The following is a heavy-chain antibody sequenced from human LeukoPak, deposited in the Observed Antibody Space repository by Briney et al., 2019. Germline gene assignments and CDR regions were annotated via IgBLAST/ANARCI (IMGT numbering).Heavy chain of an antibody. J-gene: IGHJ4*02. CDR2: IKQDGSEK. CDR1: GFTFSSYW. D-gene: IGHD6-13*01. CDR3: ARGSGSSWYFYFDY. V-gene: IGHV3-7*03. Sequence: PGGSLRLSCAASGFTFSSYWMSWVRRAPGKGLEWVANIKQDGSEKYYVDSVKGRFTISRDNAKNSLYLQMNSLRAEDTALYYCARGSGSSWYFYFDYWGQGTLVTVSS.